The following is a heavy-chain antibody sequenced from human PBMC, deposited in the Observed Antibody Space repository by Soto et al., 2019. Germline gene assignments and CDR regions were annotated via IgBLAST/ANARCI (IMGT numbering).Heavy chain of an antibody. CDR1: CCYISSYY. J-gene: IGHJ4*02. CDR3: ARDSGYGDPFDY. V-gene: IGHV4-59*01. D-gene: IGHD4-17*01. CDR2: IFYSGNT. Sequence: ASETLSLTCSFPCCYISSYYWSWIPQPPGKGLEWIGYIFYSGNTNYNPSLRSRVTISVDTSKNQFSLKLRSVTPADTAVYYCARDSGYGDPFDYWGQGTLVTVSS.